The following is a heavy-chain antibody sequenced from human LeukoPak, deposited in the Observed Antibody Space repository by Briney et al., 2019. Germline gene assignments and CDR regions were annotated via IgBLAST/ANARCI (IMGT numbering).Heavy chain of an antibody. V-gene: IGHV3-48*02. J-gene: IGHJ4*02. D-gene: IGHD1-26*01. CDR3: ARGEPLDY. Sequence: PGGSLRLSCVASGFTFSGYSMSWVRQAPGKGLEWVSYISSRSSMIYYADSVKGRFTISRDNDKNSLYLQMNSLRDEDTAVYSCARGEPLDYWGQGTLVTVSS. CDR1: GFTFSGYS. CDR2: ISSRSSMI.